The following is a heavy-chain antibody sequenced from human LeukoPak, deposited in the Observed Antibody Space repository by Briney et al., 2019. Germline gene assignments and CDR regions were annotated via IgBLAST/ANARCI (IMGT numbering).Heavy chain of an antibody. CDR3: ARAKRRDYDSSGYYPPPYYYYYGMDV. J-gene: IGHJ6*02. V-gene: IGHV1-69*13. Sequence: ASVKVSCKASGGTFISYAISWVRQAPGQGLEWMGGIIPIFGTANYAQKFQGRVTITADESTSTAYMELSSLRSEDTAVYYCARAKRRDYDSSGYYPPPYYYYYGMDVWGQGTTVTVSS. D-gene: IGHD3-22*01. CDR1: GGTFISYA. CDR2: IIPIFGTA.